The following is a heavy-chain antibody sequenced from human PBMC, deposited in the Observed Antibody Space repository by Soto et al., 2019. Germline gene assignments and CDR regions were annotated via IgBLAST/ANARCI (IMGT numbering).Heavy chain of an antibody. CDR3: ARGGEPLGYYGLDV. CDR1: GGSVRSGNHF. Sequence: SETLSLTCSVSGGSVRSGNHFWNWIRQPPGRGLEWLGYMYYNGVTNYNPSLKSRVSMSVDTSKDQFSLNLTSLTAADTAVYYCARGGEPLGYYGLDVWGQGTTVTVSS. CDR2: MYYNGVT. V-gene: IGHV4-61*01. J-gene: IGHJ6*02.